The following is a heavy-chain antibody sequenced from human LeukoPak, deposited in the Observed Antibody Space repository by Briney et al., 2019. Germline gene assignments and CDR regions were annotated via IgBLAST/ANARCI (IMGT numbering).Heavy chain of an antibody. CDR3: ARGILQLNSSGWLIWGFHFDY. D-gene: IGHD6-19*01. Sequence: SQTLSLTCAISGDSVSSKSVSWSWMRQSPSRGLEYLGRTRYRSTWNTFYSLSVEGRITINADTSRNEVSLRLSSVTPEDTALYYCARGILQLNSSGWLIWGFHFDYWGQGTLVTVSS. CDR2: TRYRSTWNT. V-gene: IGHV6-1*01. CDR1: GDSVSSKSVS. J-gene: IGHJ4*02.